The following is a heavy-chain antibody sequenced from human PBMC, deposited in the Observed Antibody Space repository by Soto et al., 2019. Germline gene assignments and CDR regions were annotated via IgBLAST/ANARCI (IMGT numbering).Heavy chain of an antibody. J-gene: IGHJ5*02. CDR1: GYTFTSYY. V-gene: IGHV1-46*03. Sequence: GASVKVSCKASGYTFTSYYMHWVRQAPGQGLEWMGIINPSGGSTSYAQKFQGRVTMTRDTSTSTVYMELSSLRSEDTAVYCCARGGLVVVAFDWFDPWGQGTLVTVSS. CDR3: ARGGLVVVAFDWFDP. D-gene: IGHD2-15*01. CDR2: INPSGGST.